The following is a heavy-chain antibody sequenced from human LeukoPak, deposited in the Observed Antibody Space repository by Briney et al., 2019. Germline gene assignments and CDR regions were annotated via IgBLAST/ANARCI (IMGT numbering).Heavy chain of an antibody. CDR3: AKTDGYFDQ. V-gene: IGHV3-23*01. CDR1: GFTFSNYG. Sequence: GGSLRLSCAASGFTFSNYGMTWLRKTPAKGLEWVSAISGSGETTYYSDSVRGRFTISRDNSKNTLFLQMNSLRVEDAAMYYCAKTDGYFDQWGQETLVAVSS. J-gene: IGHJ4*02. D-gene: IGHD3-22*01. CDR2: ISGSGETT.